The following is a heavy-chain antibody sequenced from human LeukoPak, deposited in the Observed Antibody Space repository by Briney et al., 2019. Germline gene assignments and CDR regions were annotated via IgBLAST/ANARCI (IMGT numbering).Heavy chain of an antibody. CDR2: MSGSGATT. Sequence: GGSLRLSCAASGFTFSSYAMSWVRQAPGKGLEWVSAMSGSGATTYYADSVKGRFTISRDNSKNTLYLQMNSLRGDDTAVYYCAKDRLSVGARILDYWGQGTLVTVSS. CDR1: GFTFSSYA. J-gene: IGHJ4*02. V-gene: IGHV3-23*01. D-gene: IGHD1-26*01. CDR3: AKDRLSVGARILDY.